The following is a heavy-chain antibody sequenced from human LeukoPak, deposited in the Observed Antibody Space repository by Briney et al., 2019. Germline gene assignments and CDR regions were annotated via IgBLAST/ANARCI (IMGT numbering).Heavy chain of an antibody. CDR1: GFSFSASS. D-gene: IGHD1-1*01. V-gene: IGHV3-21*06. Sequence: PGEPLRLSCAASGFSFSASSMNWVRQAPGKGLEWVSSISSSGTYMFYVDSLKGRFTISRDNANNSLYLQMNNLRAEDTAVYYCARGGGSLNYWGQGILVTVSS. CDR2: ISSSGTYM. J-gene: IGHJ4*02. CDR3: ARGGGSLNY.